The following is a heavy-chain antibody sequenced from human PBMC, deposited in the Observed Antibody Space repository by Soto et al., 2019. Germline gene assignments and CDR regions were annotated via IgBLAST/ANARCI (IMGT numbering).Heavy chain of an antibody. D-gene: IGHD2-2*02. CDR2: IKQDGSEK. V-gene: IGHV3-7*01. CDR3: AKGRSASCYSGMDV. J-gene: IGHJ6*02. Sequence: GGSLRLSCAASGFIFSSYWMSWVRQAPGKGLEWVANIKQDGSEKYYVDSVKGRFTISRDNAKNSLYLQMNSLSAEDTAVYYCAKGRSASCYSGMDVWGQGTTVTVSS. CDR1: GFIFSSYW.